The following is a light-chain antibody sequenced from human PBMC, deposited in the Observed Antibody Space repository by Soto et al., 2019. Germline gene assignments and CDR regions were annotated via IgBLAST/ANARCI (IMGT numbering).Light chain of an antibody. CDR2: AAS. V-gene: IGKV1-27*01. J-gene: IGKJ1*01. Sequence: DLQVTQSPYSLSASPGDRITITCRASQDIKKFLAWYQQKPGEVPHLLIYAASTLRPGVPSRFSGHASGTDFTLTIASLQPEDVATYFCQKYDRAPAAFGQGTKVDVK. CDR1: QDIKKF. CDR3: QKYDRAPAA.